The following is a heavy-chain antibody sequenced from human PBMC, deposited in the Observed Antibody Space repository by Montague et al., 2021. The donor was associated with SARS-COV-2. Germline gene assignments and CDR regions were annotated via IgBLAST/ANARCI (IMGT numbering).Heavy chain of an antibody. CDR2: TYYSGTT. CDR3: ARGDAVEWYFDL. D-gene: IGHD5-24*01. V-gene: IGHV4-39*01. CDR1: GGSISRSSYN. J-gene: IGHJ2*01. Sequence: SETLSLTCTVSGGSISRSSYNWGWIRQPPGKGPEWIGRTYYSGTTFYNPSRRSRVTMSVDTSQNQFSLRLSSVAAADTAVFYCARGDAVEWYFDLWGRGTLVTVSS.